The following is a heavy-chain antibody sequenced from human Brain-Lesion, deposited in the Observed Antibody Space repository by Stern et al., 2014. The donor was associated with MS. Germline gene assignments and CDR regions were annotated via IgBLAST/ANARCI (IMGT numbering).Heavy chain of an antibody. V-gene: IGHV4-61*02. CDR2: IFNRGIT. J-gene: IGHJ6*02. CDR3: ARGRVVPGFQYYATDV. D-gene: IGHD2-2*01. CDR1: GGSISSGGYY. Sequence: QVQLQESGPGLVKPSQTLSLSCTVSGGSISSGGYYWSWIRQPAGKGLEWIGRIFNRGITSYNPSLKSRVPKSIDTSKNQFSLRLNSMTAADTAVYYCARGRVVPGFQYYATDVWGQGTTVIVSS.